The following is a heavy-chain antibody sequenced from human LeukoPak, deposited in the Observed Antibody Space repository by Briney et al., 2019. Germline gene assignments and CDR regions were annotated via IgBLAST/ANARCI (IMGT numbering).Heavy chain of an antibody. CDR3: AKSPCSSTSCYYLGFDY. Sequence: GGSLRLCCAASGFTFSSYAMSWVRQSPGKGLEWVSAISGSGGSTYYADSVKGRFTISRDNSKNTLYLQMNSLRAEDTAVYYCAKSPCSSTSCYYLGFDYWGQGTLVTVSS. V-gene: IGHV3-23*01. CDR2: ISGSGGST. CDR1: GFTFSSYA. J-gene: IGHJ4*02. D-gene: IGHD2-2*01.